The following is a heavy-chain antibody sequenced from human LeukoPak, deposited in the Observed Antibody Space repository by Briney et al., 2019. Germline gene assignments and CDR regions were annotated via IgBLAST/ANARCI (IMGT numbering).Heavy chain of an antibody. Sequence: GRSLRLSCAASGFTFSNYAMHRVRQAPGKGLEWVAVISYDGSNKYYADSVKGRFTISRDNSNNTLYLQMNSLRAEDTAVYYCAREGGDGYNYFDYWGQGTLVTVLS. CDR3: AREGGDGYNYFDY. CDR1: GFTFSNYA. CDR2: ISYDGSNK. V-gene: IGHV3-30-3*01. J-gene: IGHJ4*02. D-gene: IGHD5-24*01.